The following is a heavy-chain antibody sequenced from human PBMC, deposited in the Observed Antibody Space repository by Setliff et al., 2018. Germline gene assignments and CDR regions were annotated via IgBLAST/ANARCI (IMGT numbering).Heavy chain of an antibody. Sequence: PGGSLRLSCAASGFTFSSYSMNWVRQAPGKGLEWVSSISSSSSYIYYADSVKGRFTISRDNAKNPLYLQMNSLRAEDTAVYYCARERGDTIFGVVTEMGYWGQGTLVTVSS. V-gene: IGHV3-21*01. CDR2: ISSSSSYI. CDR3: ARERGDTIFGVVTEMGY. J-gene: IGHJ4*02. CDR1: GFTFSSYS. D-gene: IGHD3-3*01.